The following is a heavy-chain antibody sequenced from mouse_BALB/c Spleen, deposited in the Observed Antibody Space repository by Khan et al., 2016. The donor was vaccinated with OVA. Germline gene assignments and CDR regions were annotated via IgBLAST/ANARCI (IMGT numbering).Heavy chain of an antibody. CDR1: GYTFTSYV. J-gene: IGHJ3*01. D-gene: IGHD1-1*01. CDR3: APVGNYYVSFAY. V-gene: IGHV1S136*01. Sequence: VQLKQSGPELVKPGASVKMSCKASGYTFTSYVMHWVKQKPGLGLEWIGYIYPFNDDTKYNEKFKGKATLTSDKSSSTAYMELSSLTSEDSAVYYCAPVGNYYVSFAYGGQGTLVTGSA. CDR2: IYPFNDDT.